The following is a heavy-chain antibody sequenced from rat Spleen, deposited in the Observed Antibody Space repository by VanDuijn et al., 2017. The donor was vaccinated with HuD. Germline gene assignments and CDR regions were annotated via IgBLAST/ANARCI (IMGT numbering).Heavy chain of an antibody. D-gene: IGHD1-12*03. CDR2: ISMGGGNT. CDR3: VRFYDGYYHRFDY. Sequence: EVRLVESGGDLVQPGRSMKLSCAASGFTFSDYYMAWVRQAPTKGLEWVASISMGGGNTLYRDSVKGRFTISRDNAKSTLYLQMDSLGSEDTATYHCVRFYDGYYHRFDYWGQGVMVTVSS. CDR1: GFTFSDYY. J-gene: IGHJ2*01. V-gene: IGHV5-25*01.